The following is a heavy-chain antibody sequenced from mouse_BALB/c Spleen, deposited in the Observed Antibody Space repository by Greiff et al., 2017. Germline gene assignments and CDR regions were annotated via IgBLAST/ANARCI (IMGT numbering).Heavy chain of an antibody. J-gene: IGHJ2*01. CDR2: ISSGSSTT. CDR1: GFTFSSFG. CDR3: ARWGYYGSSHLFDY. D-gene: IGHD1-1*01. Sequence: EVKLMESGGGLVQPGGSRKLSCAASGFTFSSFGMHWVRQAPEKGLEWVAYISSGSSTTYYAHTVKGRFTISRDNPKNTLFMQMTSLRSEDTAMYYCARWGYYGSSHLFDYWGQGTTLTVSS. V-gene: IGHV5-17*02.